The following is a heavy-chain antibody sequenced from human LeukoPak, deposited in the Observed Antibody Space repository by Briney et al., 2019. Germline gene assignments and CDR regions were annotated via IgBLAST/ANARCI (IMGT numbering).Heavy chain of an antibody. D-gene: IGHD4-17*01. CDR2: MYYSGSA. J-gene: IGHJ5*02. Sequence: SETLSLTCTVSGGSISSSSYYWGWIRQPPGKGLEWIGYMYYSGSAKYNPSLKSRVTISVDTSKNQFSLKLSSVTAADTAVYYCARVMTPGWFDPWGQGTLVTVSS. CDR1: GGSISSSSYY. V-gene: IGHV4-61*05. CDR3: ARVMTPGWFDP.